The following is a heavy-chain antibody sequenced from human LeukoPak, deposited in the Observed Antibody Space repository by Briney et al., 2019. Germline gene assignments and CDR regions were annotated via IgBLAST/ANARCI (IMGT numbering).Heavy chain of an antibody. J-gene: IGHJ3*02. CDR1: GFTFSNYA. D-gene: IGHD5-18*01. CDR3: AKGIQLWLDAFDI. Sequence: GGSLRLSCGASGFTFSNYAMSWVRQAPGKGLEWVSAISGSGGSTYYADSVKGRFTISRDNSKNTLYLQMNSLRAEDPAVYYCAKGIQLWLDAFDIWGQGTMVTVSS. CDR2: ISGSGGST. V-gene: IGHV3-23*01.